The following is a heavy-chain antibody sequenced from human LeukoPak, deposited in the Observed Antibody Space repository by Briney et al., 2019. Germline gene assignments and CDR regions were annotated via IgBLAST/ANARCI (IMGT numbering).Heavy chain of an antibody. Sequence: PGGSLRLSCAASGFTFTTYWMGWVRQAPGKGPEWVANINQVGSSKYFVDSVKGRFIISRDNAKNSLYLQMNSLRDEDTAVYYCARAVGHRNIGYYYYYYYMDVWGKGTTVTVSS. D-gene: IGHD1-14*01. CDR2: INQVGSSK. J-gene: IGHJ6*03. V-gene: IGHV3-7*03. CDR3: ARAVGHRNIGYYYYYYYMDV. CDR1: GFTFTTYW.